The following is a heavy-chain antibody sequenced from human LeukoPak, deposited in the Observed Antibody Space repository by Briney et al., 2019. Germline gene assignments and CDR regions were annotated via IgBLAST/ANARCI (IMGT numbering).Heavy chain of an antibody. D-gene: IGHD3-9*01. CDR1: GFTFSSYS. Sequence: GGTLRLSCGASGFTFSSYSMNWVRQDPGKGLEWVSYISSSSSTIYYADSVKDRFTISRDNAKNSLYMQMNILRAEDTAVYYCAREDYYDMTGAFDIWGQGTMVTVSS. V-gene: IGHV3-48*04. CDR2: ISSSSSTI. CDR3: AREDYYDMTGAFDI. J-gene: IGHJ3*02.